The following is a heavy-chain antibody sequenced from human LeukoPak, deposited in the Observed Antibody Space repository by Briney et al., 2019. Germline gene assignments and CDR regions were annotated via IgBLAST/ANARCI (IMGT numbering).Heavy chain of an antibody. V-gene: IGHV1-24*01. CDR1: GYTLTELS. J-gene: IGHJ4*02. CDR2: FDPEDGET. CDR3: AAINYYYDSSGYYY. Sequence: ASVKVSCKVSGYTLTELSMHWVRQAPGKGLEWMGGFDPEDGETIYAQKFQGRVTMTEDTSTDTAYMELSSLGSEDTAVYYCAAINYYYDSSGYYYWGQGTLVTVSS. D-gene: IGHD3-22*01.